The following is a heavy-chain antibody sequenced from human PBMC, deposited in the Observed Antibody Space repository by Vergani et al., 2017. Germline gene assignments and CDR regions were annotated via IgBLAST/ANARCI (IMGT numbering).Heavy chain of an antibody. D-gene: IGHD3-10*01. Sequence: QLQLQESGPGLVKPSETLSLTCTVSGGSISSNIYYGGWIRQPPGRGLEWIGSIYYGGGTYYNPSLKSRVTISVDTPKNHFSLKLSSVTAADTAVYYCARVGDQGSGINYPRDYWGQGTLVTVSS. CDR1: GGSISSNIYY. CDR2: IYYGGGT. J-gene: IGHJ4*02. V-gene: IGHV4-39*02. CDR3: ARVGDQGSGINYPRDY.